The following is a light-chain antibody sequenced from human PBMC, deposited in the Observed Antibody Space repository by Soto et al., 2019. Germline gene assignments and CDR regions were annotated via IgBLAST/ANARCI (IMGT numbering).Light chain of an antibody. V-gene: IGKV1-5*01. CDR2: DAS. J-gene: IGKJ2*01. CDR3: QYYHSFPHT. CDR1: QSISAW. Sequence: DIQMTQSPSTLSAYVGDRVTITCRASQSISAWLAWYQQKLEKAPKLLIYDASKLESGVPSRFSGSGSGTEFTLTISILQHDDFASYYCQYYHSFPHTFGQGAKLDIK.